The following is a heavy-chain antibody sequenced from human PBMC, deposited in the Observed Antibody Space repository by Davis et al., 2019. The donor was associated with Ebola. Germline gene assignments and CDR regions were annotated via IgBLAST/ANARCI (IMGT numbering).Heavy chain of an antibody. CDR3: ARGGVQFYYYGMDV. CDR1: GYTFISYD. D-gene: IGHD2-8*01. J-gene: IGHJ6*02. V-gene: IGHV1-8*01. Sequence: ASVKVSCKASGYTFISYDINWVRQATGQGLEWMGWMNPNSGNTGYAQKFQGRVTMTRNTSISTAYMELSSLRSEDTAVYYCARGGVQFYYYGMDVWGQGTTVTVSS. CDR2: MNPNSGNT.